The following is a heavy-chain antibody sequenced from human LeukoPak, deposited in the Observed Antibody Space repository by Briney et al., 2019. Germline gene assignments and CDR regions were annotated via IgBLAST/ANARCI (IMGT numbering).Heavy chain of an antibody. CDR2: VYYSGST. CDR3: TREEPEYNSGWSMDV. V-gene: IGHV4-4*02. CDR1: GFTFSSYAM. D-gene: IGHD6-19*01. Sequence: PGGSLRLSCAASGFTFSSYAMSWVRQPPGKGLEWIGDVYYSGSTNYNPSLKSRVTMSVDKSKNQFFMKLNSVTAADTAVYYCTREEPEYNSGWSMDVWGQGTTVTVSS. J-gene: IGHJ6*02.